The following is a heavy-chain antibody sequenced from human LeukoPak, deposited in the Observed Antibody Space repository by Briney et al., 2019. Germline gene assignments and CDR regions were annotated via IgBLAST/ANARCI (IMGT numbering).Heavy chain of an antibody. V-gene: IGHV4-39*01. CDR2: IYYSGST. D-gene: IGHD4-17*01. Sequence: WIRQPPGKGLEWIGSIYYSGSTYYNPSLKSRVTISVDTSKNQFSLKLSSVTAADTAVYYCARQPYGDYVEYWYFDLWGRGTLVTVSS. J-gene: IGHJ2*01. CDR3: ARQPYGDYVEYWYFDL.